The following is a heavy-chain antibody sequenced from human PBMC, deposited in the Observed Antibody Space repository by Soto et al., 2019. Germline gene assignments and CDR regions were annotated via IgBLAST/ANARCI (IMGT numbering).Heavy chain of an antibody. CDR1: GDSFSSHA. Sequence: QVQLVQSGSEVKKSGSSVKVSCKSSGDSFSSHAITWVRQAPGDGLEWMGGIIPVFGTPSYAQRFQGRLTITAEKSTNTSYMELRSLRSEDPAVYYCARGGVLSTSWYWGDGLDSWGRGTQVTVSS. V-gene: IGHV1-69*06. CDR3: ARGGVLSTSWYWGDGLDS. D-gene: IGHD2-2*01. CDR2: IIPVFGTP. J-gene: IGHJ4*02.